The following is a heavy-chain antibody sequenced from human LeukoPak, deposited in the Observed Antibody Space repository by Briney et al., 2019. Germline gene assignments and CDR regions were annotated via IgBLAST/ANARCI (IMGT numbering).Heavy chain of an antibody. Sequence: PSETLSLTCTVSGGSISSYYWSWIRQPPGKGLEWIGYIYYSGSTNYNPSLKSRVTISVDTSKNQFSLKLSSVTAADTAVHYCARGSNYYDSSGYYYGRLCWFDPWGQGTLVTVSS. D-gene: IGHD3-22*01. J-gene: IGHJ5*02. CDR3: ARGSNYYDSSGYYYGRLCWFDP. CDR1: GGSISSYY. V-gene: IGHV4-59*01. CDR2: IYYSGST.